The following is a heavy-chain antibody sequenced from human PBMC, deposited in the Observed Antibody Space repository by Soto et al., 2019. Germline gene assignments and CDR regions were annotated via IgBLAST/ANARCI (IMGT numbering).Heavy chain of an antibody. CDR2: ISNDESDT. D-gene: IGHD1-1*01. V-gene: IGHV3-30*03. J-gene: IGHJ4*02. Sequence: QVQLVESGGGVVQPGWSLRLSCAASGFTFSNNGMHWVRQAPGKGLEWVAFISNDESDTYYVDSVKGRFSISRDNSQNTLYLKMNSLRGEDTAVSYCVTGHWNDFHYWGQGTLVTVSS. CDR3: VTGHWNDFHY. CDR1: GFTFSNNG.